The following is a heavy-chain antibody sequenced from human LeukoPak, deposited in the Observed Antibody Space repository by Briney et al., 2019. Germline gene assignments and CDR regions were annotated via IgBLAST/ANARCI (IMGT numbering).Heavy chain of an antibody. V-gene: IGHV3-23*01. Sequence: SGGSLRLSCAASGFTFSSYAMSWVRQAPGKGLEWVSLISDSGGSTYFAESVKGRFTISRDNSKNMLYLQMNSLRADDTALYYCAREDRGRYSLDHWGQGTLVTLSP. CDR1: GFTFSSYA. D-gene: IGHD3-10*01. CDR2: ISDSGGST. CDR3: AREDRGRYSLDH. J-gene: IGHJ4*02.